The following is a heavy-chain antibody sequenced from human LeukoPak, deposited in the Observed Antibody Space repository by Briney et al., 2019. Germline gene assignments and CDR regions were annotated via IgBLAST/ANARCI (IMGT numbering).Heavy chain of an antibody. CDR3: ARVVVVATPVWYFDL. D-gene: IGHD2-15*01. J-gene: IGHJ2*01. V-gene: IGHV4-4*07. CDR2: IYSSGSA. CDR1: GGSVSDYY. Sequence: PSEALSLTCTVSGGSVSDYYWSWIRQPAGKGLQWIGRIYSSGSANYNPSLKSRDTISIDKSKNQFSLNLSSVTAADTAMYYCARVVVVATPVWYFDLWGRGTLVTVSS.